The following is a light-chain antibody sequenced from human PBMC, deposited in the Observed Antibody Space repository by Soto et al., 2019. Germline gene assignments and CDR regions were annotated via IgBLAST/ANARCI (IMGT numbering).Light chain of an antibody. Sequence: QTVVTQPPSVSAAPRQKVAISCSGSSSNIGNNYVSWYHRVPGSAPKLLIYDNNERPSGIPDRFSGSKSGTSATLDITGLQTGDEGDYYCGTWDSRLRVVVFGGGIKVTVL. CDR3: GTWDSRLRVVV. CDR1: SSNIGNNY. CDR2: DNN. V-gene: IGLV1-51*01. J-gene: IGLJ2*01.